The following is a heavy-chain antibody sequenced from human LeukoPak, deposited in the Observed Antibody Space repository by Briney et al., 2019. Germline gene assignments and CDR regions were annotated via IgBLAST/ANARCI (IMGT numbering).Heavy chain of an antibody. D-gene: IGHD3-16*01. CDR2: IYPGDSDT. Sequence: GESLKISCKGSGYSFTSYWIGWVRQMAGKGLESMGIIYPGDSDTRYSPSFQGQVTFAADKSINTAYLQWSSLKASDTAMYYCARRLGGGHFDYWGQGTLVTVSS. J-gene: IGHJ4*02. CDR3: ARRLGGGHFDY. V-gene: IGHV5-51*01. CDR1: GYSFTSYW.